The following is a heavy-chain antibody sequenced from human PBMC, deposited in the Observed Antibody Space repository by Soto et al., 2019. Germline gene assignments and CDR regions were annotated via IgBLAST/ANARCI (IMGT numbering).Heavy chain of an antibody. CDR3: AKGQPDY. CDR2: VSSSYI. D-gene: IGHD6-13*01. Sequence: GVSLRLSCVASGVTFDTYAISWVRQAPGKGLEWVSTVSSSYIYYADSVKGRFTISRDNAKNSLYLQMNSLRAEDTAVYYCAKGQPDYWGQGTLVTVSS. CDR1: GVTFDTYA. V-gene: IGHV3-21*01. J-gene: IGHJ4*02.